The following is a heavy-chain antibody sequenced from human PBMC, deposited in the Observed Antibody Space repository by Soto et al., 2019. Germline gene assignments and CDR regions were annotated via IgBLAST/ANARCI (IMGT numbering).Heavy chain of an antibody. D-gene: IGHD3-10*01. V-gene: IGHV3-23*01. CDR2: ISAGGSST. J-gene: IGHJ4*02. CDR1: GFPFSSYV. CDR3: AKEGALGLYYFDY. Sequence: GGSLRLSCASSGFPFSSYVMSRVRQAPGKGLEWVSTISAGGSSTYYADSVKGRFTISRDNSKNTLYLQMNSLRPEDTAVYYCAKEGALGLYYFDYWGQGALVTVSS.